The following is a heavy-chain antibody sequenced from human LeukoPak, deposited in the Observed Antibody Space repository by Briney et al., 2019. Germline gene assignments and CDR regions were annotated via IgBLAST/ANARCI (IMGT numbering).Heavy chain of an antibody. Sequence: GGSLRLSCAVSGFTFSSYWMSWVPQAPGKGLEWVANIKQDGSEKYYVDSVKGRFTISRDNAKNSLYLQMNSLRAEDTAVYYCARGPVLGQQLVIFDYWGQGTLVTVSS. CDR3: ARGPVLGQQLVIFDY. V-gene: IGHV3-7*04. CDR2: IKQDGSEK. CDR1: GFTFSSYW. D-gene: IGHD6-13*01. J-gene: IGHJ4*02.